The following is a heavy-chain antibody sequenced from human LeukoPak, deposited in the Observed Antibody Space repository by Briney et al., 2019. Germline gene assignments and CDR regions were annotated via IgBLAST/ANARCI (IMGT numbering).Heavy chain of an antibody. D-gene: IGHD1-14*01. V-gene: IGHV6-1*01. CDR3: ARGVTAVFDF. CDR1: GDSVSSNSVA. CDR2: TYYRSKWYN. Sequence: SQTLSLTCAISGDSVSSNSVAWNWIRQSPSRGLEWLGRTYYRSKWYNDYAVSVRSRITINPDTSKNQFSLQLNSVTPEDTAVYYCARGVTAVFDFWGQGTLVTVSS. J-gene: IGHJ4*02.